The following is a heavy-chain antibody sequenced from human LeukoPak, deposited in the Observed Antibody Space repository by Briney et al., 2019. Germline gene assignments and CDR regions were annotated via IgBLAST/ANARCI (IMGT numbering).Heavy chain of an antibody. Sequence: ASVKVSCKASGGTFSSYAINWVRQAPGQGLEWMGRITPILDIANSAQKFQGRVTITADRSTYTAYMEVSSLRSEDTAVYYCARGVYGDDYGMDVWGQGTTVTVSS. D-gene: IGHD4-17*01. CDR1: GGTFSSYA. J-gene: IGHJ6*02. CDR3: ARGVYGDDYGMDV. V-gene: IGHV1-69*04. CDR2: ITPILDIA.